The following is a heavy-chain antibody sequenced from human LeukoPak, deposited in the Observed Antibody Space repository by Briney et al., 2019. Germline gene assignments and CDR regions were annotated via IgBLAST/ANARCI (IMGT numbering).Heavy chain of an antibody. CDR3: ARGGQINA. V-gene: IGHV3-48*03. Sequence: PGGSLRLSCAASGFTFSSYEMNWVRQAPGKGLEWVSYIGSSGSTIFYADSVKGRFTISRDNAKNSLYLQMNSLRAEDTAVYYCARGGQINAWGQGTLVTVSS. J-gene: IGHJ5*02. CDR2: IGSSGSTI. CDR1: GFTFSSYE.